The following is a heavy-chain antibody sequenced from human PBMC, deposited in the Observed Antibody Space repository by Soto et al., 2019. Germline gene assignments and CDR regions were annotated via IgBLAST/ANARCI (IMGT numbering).Heavy chain of an antibody. CDR3: GYDSSGYYYREVGY. CDR1: GGSFSSYA. V-gene: IGHV1-69*13. D-gene: IGHD3-22*01. CDR2: IIPIFGTA. J-gene: IGHJ4*02. Sequence: SVKVSCKASGGSFSSYAISWVRQAPGQGLEWMGGIIPIFGTANYAQKFQGRVTITADESTSTAYMELSSLRSEDTAVYYCGYDSSGYYYREVGYWGQGTLVTVSS.